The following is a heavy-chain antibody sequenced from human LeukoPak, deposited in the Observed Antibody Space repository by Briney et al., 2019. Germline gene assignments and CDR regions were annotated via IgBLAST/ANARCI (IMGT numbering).Heavy chain of an antibody. D-gene: IGHD3-10*01. CDR1: GFTFSSYG. J-gene: IGHJ4*02. V-gene: IGHV3-30*18. CDR3: AKDPGYYGSGTYPTLFDY. CDR2: ISYDGSNK. Sequence: PGGSLRLSCAASGFTFSSYGMHWVRQAPGKGLDWVAVISYDGSNKYYADSVKGRFTISRDNSKNTLYLQMNSLRAEDTAAYYCAKDPGYYGSGTYPTLFDYWGQGTLVTVSS.